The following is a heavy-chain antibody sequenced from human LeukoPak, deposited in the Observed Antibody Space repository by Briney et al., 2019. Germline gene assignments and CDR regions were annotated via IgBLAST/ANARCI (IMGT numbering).Heavy chain of an antibody. V-gene: IGHV3-30-3*01. J-gene: IGHJ4*02. CDR3: ATLPT. CDR1: GFTFSSYA. Sequence: GGSLRLSCAASGFTFSSYAMHWGRQAPGKGLEWVAVISYDGNNKYYADSVKGRFTISRDNSKNTLYLQMNSLRAEDTTLYYCATLPTWGQGTLVTVSS. D-gene: IGHD4-17*01. CDR2: ISYDGNNK.